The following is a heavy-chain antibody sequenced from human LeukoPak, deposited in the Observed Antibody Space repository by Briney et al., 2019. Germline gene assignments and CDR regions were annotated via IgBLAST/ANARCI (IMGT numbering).Heavy chain of an antibody. D-gene: IGHD3-3*01. CDR2: INPNSGDT. CDR3: AKSRFLEWLFDD. V-gene: IGHV1-2*02. Sequence: ASVKVSCKASGYTFTGYYVHWVRQAPGQGLEWMGWINPNSGDTNSAQKFQGRVTLTRDTSISTVYMELSSLRSDDTAVYYCAKSRFLEWLFDDWGQGTLVTVSS. J-gene: IGHJ4*02. CDR1: GYTFTGYY.